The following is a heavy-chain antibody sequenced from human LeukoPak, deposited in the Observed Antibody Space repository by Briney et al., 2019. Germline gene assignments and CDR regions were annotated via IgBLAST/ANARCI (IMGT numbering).Heavy chain of an antibody. D-gene: IGHD5-18*01. V-gene: IGHV3-21*01. CDR1: GFTFGSHS. Sequence: PGGSLRLSCAASGFTFGSHSMNWVRQAPGKGLEWVSSISSSSSYIYYADSVKGRFTISRDNAKNSLYLQMNSLRAEDTAVYYCARYPVRYSYGSGNWFDPWGQGTLVTVSS. CDR3: ARYPVRYSYGSGNWFDP. J-gene: IGHJ5*02. CDR2: ISSSSSYI.